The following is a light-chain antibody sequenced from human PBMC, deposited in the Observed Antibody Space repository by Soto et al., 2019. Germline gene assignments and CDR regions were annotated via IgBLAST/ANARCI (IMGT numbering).Light chain of an antibody. J-gene: IGKJ4*01. CDR3: QQSFITPPLT. CDR1: QSISTY. Sequence: DIQMTQPPSSLSASIGDRITITCRASQSISTYLNWYQQKPGKAPNLLIYGASTLQSGVPSRFSGRGSATDFTLTISSLQPEDFATYYCQQSFITPPLTFGGGTKVDIK. V-gene: IGKV1-39*01. CDR2: GAS.